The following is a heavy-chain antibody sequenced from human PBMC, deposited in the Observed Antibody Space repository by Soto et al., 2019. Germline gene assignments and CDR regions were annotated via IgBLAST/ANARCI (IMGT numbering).Heavy chain of an antibody. J-gene: IGHJ5*02. CDR3: VRGVGIYDRGAYS. D-gene: IGHD3-22*01. CDR1: GFTFSNYA. CDR2: ISYDGSNK. Sequence: QVQLVESGGGVVQPGRSLRLSCAASGFTFSNYAMHWVRQAPGKGLEWVTVISYDGSNKFYADSVKGRFTVSRDNSKNTLHLQMNSLRTEDTAVYYCVRGVGIYDRGAYSWGQGTLVTVSS. V-gene: IGHV3-30-3*01.